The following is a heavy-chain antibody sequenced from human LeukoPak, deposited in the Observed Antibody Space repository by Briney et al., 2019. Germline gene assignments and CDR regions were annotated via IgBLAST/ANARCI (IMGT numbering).Heavy chain of an antibody. D-gene: IGHD6-19*01. J-gene: IGHJ5*02. CDR3: ARHKTQYSSGPGWFDP. CDR2: IYPGDSDT. CDR1: GYSFTSYW. Sequence: GESLKISCKGSGYSFTSYWIGWVRQMPGKGLEWMGIIYPGDSDTRYSPSFQGQVTISADKSISTAYLQWSSLKASDTAMYYCARHKTQYSSGPGWFDPWGQGTLVTVSS. V-gene: IGHV5-51*01.